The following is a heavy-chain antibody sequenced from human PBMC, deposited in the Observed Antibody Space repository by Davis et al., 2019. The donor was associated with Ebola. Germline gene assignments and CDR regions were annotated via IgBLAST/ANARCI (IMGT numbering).Heavy chain of an antibody. D-gene: IGHD3-10*01. J-gene: IGHJ6*04. CDR2: INANSGGT. Sequence: ASVKVSCKTSGYTFTGYFVHWVRQAPGQGLEWMGRINANSGGTNYAQKFQDRVIMTRDTSINTAYMELSRLRSDDTAVYYCARDGVLLWFGEAPSGMDVWGKGTTVTVSS. V-gene: IGHV1-2*06. CDR3: ARDGVLLWFGEAPSGMDV. CDR1: GYTFTGYF.